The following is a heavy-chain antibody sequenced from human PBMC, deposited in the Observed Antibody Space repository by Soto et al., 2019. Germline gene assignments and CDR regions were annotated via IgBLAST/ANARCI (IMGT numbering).Heavy chain of an antibody. CDR1: GGSISSGGYY. J-gene: IGHJ6*02. Sequence: PSETLSLTCTVSGGSISSGGYYWSWIRQHPGKGLEWIGYIYYSGSTYYNPSLKSRVTISVDTSKNQISMKLSPVTAADTAVYYCATVYGSGSYYTHPWGYYYGMDVWGQGTTVT. V-gene: IGHV4-31*03. D-gene: IGHD3-10*01. CDR2: IYYSGST. CDR3: ATVYGSGSYYTHPWGYYYGMDV.